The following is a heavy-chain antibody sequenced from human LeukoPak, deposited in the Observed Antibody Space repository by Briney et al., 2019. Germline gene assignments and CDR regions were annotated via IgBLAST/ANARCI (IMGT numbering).Heavy chain of an antibody. CDR1: AFTFSGYE. CDR2: ISSSGDTV. J-gene: IGHJ5*02. V-gene: IGHV3-48*03. CDR3: ARHSWFDP. Sequence: GGSLTLSCAASAFTFSGYETNWVRQAPGKGLERVSYISSSGDTVYYADSVKGRFTMSRDNAKNSLYLRMNSLRAEDTAVYYCARHSWFDPWGQGTLVTVSS.